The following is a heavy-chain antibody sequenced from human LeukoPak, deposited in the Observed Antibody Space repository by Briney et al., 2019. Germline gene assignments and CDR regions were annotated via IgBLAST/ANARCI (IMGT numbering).Heavy chain of an antibody. V-gene: IGHV1-2*02. Sequence: ASVKVSCKASGYTFTGYYMHWVRQAPGQGLEWMGWINPNSGGTNYAQKFQGRVTMTRDTSISTAYMELSRLRSDDTAVYHCARIGNYYDSSGYYYLYYFDYWGQGTLVTVSS. D-gene: IGHD3-22*01. J-gene: IGHJ4*02. CDR1: GYTFTGYY. CDR3: ARIGNYYDSSGYYYLYYFDY. CDR2: INPNSGGT.